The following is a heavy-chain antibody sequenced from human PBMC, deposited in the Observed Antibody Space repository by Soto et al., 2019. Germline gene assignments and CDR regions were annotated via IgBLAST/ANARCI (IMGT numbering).Heavy chain of an antibody. CDR3: AKDGSHNFDY. CDR2: MSYDGSNE. D-gene: IGHD1-26*01. V-gene: IGHV3-30*18. CDR1: GFTFSHYA. J-gene: IGHJ4*02. Sequence: QVQLVESGGGGVQPGRSLRLSCAASGFTFSHYAMHWVRQAPGKGLEWVALMSYDGSNEYYADSVKGRFTISRDNSKNTLYLHMNSLRAEDTDVYYCAKDGSHNFDYWGKGTLVTVSS.